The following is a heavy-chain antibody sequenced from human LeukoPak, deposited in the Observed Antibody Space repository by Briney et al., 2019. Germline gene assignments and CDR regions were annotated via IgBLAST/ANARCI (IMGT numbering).Heavy chain of an antibody. CDR1: GFTFSRYW. V-gene: IGHV3-7*01. J-gene: IGHJ4*02. CDR2: VAHDGSEK. Sequence: GGSLRLSCAVSGFTFSRYWMSWVRQAPGEGGEWVAYVAHDGSEKYYVDSVRGRFDISRDNAKNSLYLQMNSLRAEDTAVFYCARYTRDREVYWGEGTIVAVSS. D-gene: IGHD1-26*01. CDR3: ARYTRDREVY.